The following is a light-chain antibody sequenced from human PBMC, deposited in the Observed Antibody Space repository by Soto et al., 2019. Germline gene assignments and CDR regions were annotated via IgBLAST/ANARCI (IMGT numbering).Light chain of an antibody. CDR1: QTISSDY. Sequence: EILLTQSPGTLSLSPGERATLSCRASQTISSDYLAWYQQKPGQAPRLLIYGASSRATGIPDRFSGSGSGTDFTLTISRLEPEDFAVYYCQQYGSSPLTFGQGTKVDI. CDR2: GAS. CDR3: QQYGSSPLT. V-gene: IGKV3-20*01. J-gene: IGKJ1*01.